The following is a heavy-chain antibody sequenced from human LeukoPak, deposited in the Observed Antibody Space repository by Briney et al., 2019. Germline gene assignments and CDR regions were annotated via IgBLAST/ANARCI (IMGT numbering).Heavy chain of an antibody. V-gene: IGHV1-2*02. Sequence: ASVKVSCKASGYTFRGYYMHWVRQAPGQGLEWMGWINPYNGGTNYAQKFQGRVTMTRDMSISTAYMELSRLRSDDTAVYFCARDPRYYYYMDVWGKGTTVTVSS. J-gene: IGHJ6*03. CDR1: GYTFRGYY. CDR2: INPYNGGT. CDR3: ARDPRYYYYMDV.